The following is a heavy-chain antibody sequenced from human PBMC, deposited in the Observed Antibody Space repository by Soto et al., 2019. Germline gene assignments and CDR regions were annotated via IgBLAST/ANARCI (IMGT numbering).Heavy chain of an antibody. Sequence: GGSLRLSCAASGFTFSSYSMNWVRQAPGKGLEWVSYISSSSSTIYYADSVKGRFTISRDNAKNSLYLQMNSLRAEDTAVYYCARDLGYCSSTSCYRDNWFDPWGQGTLVTVSS. J-gene: IGHJ5*02. D-gene: IGHD2-2*02. CDR2: ISSSSSTI. V-gene: IGHV3-48*01. CDR3: ARDLGYCSSTSCYRDNWFDP. CDR1: GFTFSSYS.